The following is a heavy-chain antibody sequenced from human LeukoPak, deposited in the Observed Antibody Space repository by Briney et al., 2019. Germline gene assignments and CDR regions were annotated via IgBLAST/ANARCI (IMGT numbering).Heavy chain of an antibody. CDR1: GYTFTSYG. D-gene: IGHD3-10*01. V-gene: IGHV1-18*01. J-gene: IGHJ4*02. Sequence: GASVKASCKASGYTFTSYGISWVRQAPGQGLEWMGWISAYNGNTNYAQKLQGRVTMTTDTSTSTAYMELRSLRSDDTAVYYCATMGYGSGSYYNVGSYWGQGTLVTVSS. CDR2: ISAYNGNT. CDR3: ATMGYGSGSYYNVGSY.